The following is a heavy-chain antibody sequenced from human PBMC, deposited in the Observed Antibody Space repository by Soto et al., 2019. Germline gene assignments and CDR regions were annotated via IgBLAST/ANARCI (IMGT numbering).Heavy chain of an antibody. CDR1: GYTFTSYD. CDR3: ARMVVPAATFDY. CDR2: MNPNSGNT. V-gene: IGHV1-8*01. J-gene: IGHJ4*02. Sequence: ASVKVSCKASGYTFTSYDINWVRQATGQGLEWMGWMNPNSGNTGYAQKFQGRVTMTRNTSVSTAYMELSSLRSEDTAVYYCARMVVPAATFDYWGQGTLVTVSS. D-gene: IGHD2-2*01.